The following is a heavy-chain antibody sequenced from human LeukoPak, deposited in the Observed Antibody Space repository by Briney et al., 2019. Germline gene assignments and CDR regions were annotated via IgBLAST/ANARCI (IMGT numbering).Heavy chain of an antibody. V-gene: IGHV4-39*07. D-gene: IGHD6-19*01. CDR3: AGGISVSAGDY. CDR1: GGSISSSTYY. Sequence: SETLSLTCTVSGGSISSSTYYWDWICQPPGKGLEWIGTIYYSGSTYYNPSLKSRVTISVDTSKNQFSLSLSSVTAADTAVYYCAGGISVSAGDYWGQGTLVTLSS. J-gene: IGHJ4*02. CDR2: IYYSGST.